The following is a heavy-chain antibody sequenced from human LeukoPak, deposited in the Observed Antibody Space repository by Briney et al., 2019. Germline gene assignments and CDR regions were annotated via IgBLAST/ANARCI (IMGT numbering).Heavy chain of an antibody. CDR1: GGSFSGYY. CDR3: ARDQGTVADY. J-gene: IGHJ4*02. V-gene: IGHV4-34*01. CDR2: IYHSGST. D-gene: IGHD4-23*01. Sequence: SETLSLTCAVYGGSFSGYYWSWIRQPPGKGLEWIGYIYHSGSTYYNPSLKSRVTISVDRSKNQFSLKLSSVTAADTAVYYCARDQGTVADYWGQGTLVTVSS.